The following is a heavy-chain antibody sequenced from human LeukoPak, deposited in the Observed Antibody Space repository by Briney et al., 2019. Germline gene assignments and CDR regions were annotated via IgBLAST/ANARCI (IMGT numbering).Heavy chain of an antibody. CDR3: ARDWYYYDSSGYYTYYYYMDV. J-gene: IGHJ6*03. D-gene: IGHD3-22*01. CDR2: ISAYNGNT. Sequence: ASVKVSCKASGYTFTSYGISWVRQAPGQGLEWMGWISAYNGNTNYAQKLQGRVTMTTDTSTSTAYMELRSLRSDDTAVYYCARDWYYYDSSGYYTYYYYMDVWGKGTTVTISS. V-gene: IGHV1-18*01. CDR1: GYTFTSYG.